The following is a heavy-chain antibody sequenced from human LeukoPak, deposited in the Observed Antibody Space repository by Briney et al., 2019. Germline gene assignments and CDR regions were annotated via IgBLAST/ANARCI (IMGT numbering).Heavy chain of an antibody. J-gene: IGHJ4*02. CDR2: IYYSGST. CDR3: ARVGGAAAVDY. Sequence: SETLFLTCTVSGGSISNYYWSWIRQPPGKGLEWIGYIYYSGSTNYNPSLKSRVTISVDTSKNQFSLKLSSVTAADTAVYYCARVGGAAAVDYWGQGTLVTVSS. CDR1: GGSISNYY. D-gene: IGHD6-13*01. V-gene: IGHV4-59*01.